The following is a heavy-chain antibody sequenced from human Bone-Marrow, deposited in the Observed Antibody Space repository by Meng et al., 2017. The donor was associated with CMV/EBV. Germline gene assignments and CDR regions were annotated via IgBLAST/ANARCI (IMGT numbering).Heavy chain of an antibody. CDR3: ARDPPYCSGGSCYSGVYCDY. D-gene: IGHD2-15*01. CDR1: FTSFF. Sequence: FTSFFVHWVRQAPGQGLEWMGIINPSGGSTIYARRFQGRVTMTRDTSTSTVYMELSSLRSEDTAVYYCARDPPYCSGGSCYSGVYCDYWGQGTLVTVSS. V-gene: IGHV1-46*01. J-gene: IGHJ4*02. CDR2: INPSGGST.